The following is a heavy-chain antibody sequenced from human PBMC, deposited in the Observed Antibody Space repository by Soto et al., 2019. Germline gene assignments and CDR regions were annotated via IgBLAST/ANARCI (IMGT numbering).Heavy chain of an antibody. CDR2: VNPIVSMS. V-gene: IGHV1-69*02. CDR3: ASSYGSGYRAFDY. J-gene: IGHJ4*02. D-gene: IGHD3-10*01. CDR1: GDTFNFYS. Sequence: QVQLVQSGAEVKRPGSSVKVSCKASGDTFNFYSINWVRQAPGLGLEWMGRVNPIVSMSNYAQKFQGRVTITEDKSTSTAYMELSSSRSEDTAIYYCASSYGSGYRAFDYWGQGALVTVYS.